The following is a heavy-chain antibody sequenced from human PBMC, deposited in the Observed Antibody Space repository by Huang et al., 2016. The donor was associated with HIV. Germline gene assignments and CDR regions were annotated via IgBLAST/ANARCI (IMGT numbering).Heavy chain of an antibody. Sequence: QVQLVQSGAEVKKPGASVKVSCKASGNTFSGYGIRWVRQAPGQGLEWMGWISGYNGNTNYVENLQGRVTMTTDTSTSTAYMELRSLRSDDMAVYYWARDRRPYSGSYLGYWGQGTLVTVSS. CDR2: ISGYNGNT. D-gene: IGHD1-26*01. CDR1: GNTFSGYG. CDR3: ARDRRPYSGSYLGY. V-gene: IGHV1-18*03. J-gene: IGHJ4*02.